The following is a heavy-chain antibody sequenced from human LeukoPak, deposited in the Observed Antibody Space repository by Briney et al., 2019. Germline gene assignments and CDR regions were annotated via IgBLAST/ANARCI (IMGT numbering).Heavy chain of an antibody. CDR2: ISGRGGNT. CDR3: AKTGSGWFGDY. CDR1: GFTFNTYA. J-gene: IGHJ4*02. V-gene: IGHV3-23*01. D-gene: IGHD6-13*01. Sequence: TGGSLRLSCAASGFTFNTYAMRWVRQAPGKGLQGVSAISGRGGNTYYADSVKGRFTISRDNSKNTLYLQMSSLRAEDTAVYYCAKTGSGWFGDYWGQGTLVTVSS.